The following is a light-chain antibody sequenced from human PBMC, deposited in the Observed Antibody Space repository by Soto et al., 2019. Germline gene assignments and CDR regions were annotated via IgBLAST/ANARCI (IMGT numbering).Light chain of an antibody. J-gene: IGKJ1*01. V-gene: IGKV1-39*01. CDR2: AAS. CDR1: QSISSS. CDR3: QQSYSRVT. Sequence: DIQMTQSPSSLSASVGARVTITCRASQSISSSLNWYQQKPGQAPKLMIYAASSLQSGVPSRFSGSGSGTDFTLTISSLQSEDFATYYCQQSYSRVTFGQGTKVEIK.